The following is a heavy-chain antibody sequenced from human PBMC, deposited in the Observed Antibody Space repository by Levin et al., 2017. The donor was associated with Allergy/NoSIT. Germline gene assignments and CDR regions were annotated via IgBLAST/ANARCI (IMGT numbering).Heavy chain of an antibody. D-gene: IGHD6-6*01. CDR1: GDSVPSNSAA. J-gene: IGHJ4*02. CDR3: ARDLLIASRLRSNYFDY. CDR2: TYYRSKWYN. Sequence: SQTLSLTCAISGDSVPSNSAAWNWIRQSPSRGLEWLGRTYYRSKWYNDYAVSVKSRIIINPDTSKNQFSLHLNSVTPEDTAVYYCARDLLIASRLRSNYFDYWGQGLLITVSS. V-gene: IGHV6-1*01.